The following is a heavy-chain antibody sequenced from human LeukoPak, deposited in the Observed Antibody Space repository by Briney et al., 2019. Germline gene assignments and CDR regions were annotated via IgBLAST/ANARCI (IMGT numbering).Heavy chain of an antibody. CDR3: ARDYNPYGATGY. J-gene: IGHJ4*02. CDR2: VIPIFGTA. Sequence: GASVKVSCKASGYTFTSYGISWVRQAPGQGLEWMGGVIPIFGTANYAQKFQGRVTITADESTSTAYMELSSLRSEDTAVYYCARDYNPYGATGYWGQGTLVTVSS. CDR1: GYTFTSYG. V-gene: IGHV1-69*13. D-gene: IGHD4-17*01.